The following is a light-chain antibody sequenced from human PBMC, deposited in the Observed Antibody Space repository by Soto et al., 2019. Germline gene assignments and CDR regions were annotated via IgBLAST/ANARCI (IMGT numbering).Light chain of an antibody. Sequence: EIVLTQYPATLSLSPGERATLSCLARQSVSSYLAWYQQKPGQAPRLLIYDASNRATGIPARFSGSGSGTDFTLTISSLEPEDFAVYYCQQRSNWPRFTVGPGTKVDIK. V-gene: IGKV3-11*01. CDR2: DAS. J-gene: IGKJ3*01. CDR3: QQRSNWPRFT. CDR1: QSVSSY.